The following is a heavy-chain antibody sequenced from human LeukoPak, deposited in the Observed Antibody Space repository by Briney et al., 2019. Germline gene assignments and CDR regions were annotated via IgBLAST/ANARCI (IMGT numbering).Heavy chain of an antibody. Sequence: PGGSLPLSRADSGFTLSDYPMTWVRQAPGKGLQWVSLFDRGSLDTYYADSVRGRFTVSRDNDKNTLYLQMNSLRAEDTAVYYCARRGYESSGPKYYFDHWGQGMLVTVSS. CDR3: ARRGYESSGPKYYFDH. CDR1: GFTLSDYP. D-gene: IGHD3-22*01. CDR2: FDRGSLDT. J-gene: IGHJ4*02. V-gene: IGHV3-23*01.